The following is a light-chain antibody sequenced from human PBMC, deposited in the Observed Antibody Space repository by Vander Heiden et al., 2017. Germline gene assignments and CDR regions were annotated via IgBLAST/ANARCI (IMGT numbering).Light chain of an antibody. J-gene: IGKJ1*01. Sequence: AILITQSPSSLPASTGDRVTITCRASQGISSYLAWYQQKPGKAPKLLIYAASTLQSGVPSRFSGSGSGTDFTLTISCLQSEDFATYYCQQYYSYPRTFGQGTKVEIK. V-gene: IGKV1-8*01. CDR3: QQYYSYPRT. CDR2: AAS. CDR1: QGISSY.